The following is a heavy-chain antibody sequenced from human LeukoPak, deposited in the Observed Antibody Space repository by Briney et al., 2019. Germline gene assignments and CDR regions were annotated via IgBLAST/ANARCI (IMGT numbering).Heavy chain of an antibody. Sequence: GTSLRLSCAASGFTFSSNDMHWVRQPTGKGLEWVSGIGFGGDTYYSGSVKGRFTISRDNAKNSLYLQMNSLRAGDTAVYYCTRGGRSAPFDYWGQGTLVTVSS. D-gene: IGHD1-26*01. CDR1: GFTFSSND. CDR3: TRGGRSAPFDY. V-gene: IGHV3-13*01. CDR2: IGFGGDT. J-gene: IGHJ4*02.